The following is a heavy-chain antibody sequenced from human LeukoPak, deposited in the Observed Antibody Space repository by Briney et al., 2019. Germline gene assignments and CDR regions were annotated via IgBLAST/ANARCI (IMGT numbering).Heavy chain of an antibody. V-gene: IGHV4-59*01. D-gene: IGHD3-16*01. CDR3: ARDANYHDGDAYYDALDI. J-gene: IGHJ3*02. Sequence: SETLSLTCTVSGGSISNSYWSWIRQPPGKGLEWIGYIYYSGTTNYNPSLKNQITISLDTSRNQFSLKLSSVTAADTAVYYCARDANYHDGDAYYDALDIWGQGTLVTVSS. CDR1: GGSISNSY. CDR2: IYYSGTT.